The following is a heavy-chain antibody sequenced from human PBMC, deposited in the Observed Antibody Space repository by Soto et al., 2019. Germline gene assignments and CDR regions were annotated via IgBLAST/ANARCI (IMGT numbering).Heavy chain of an antibody. CDR2: MVPIFATP. Sequence: QVQLVQSGAEVKKPGSSVKVSCKASGATFSSYAVSWVRQVPGQGLEWMGGMVPIFATPKYGQKFQDRVTITADEATSTAYLELSSLRSDDTAVFYCARARYGDFVTWFDSWGQGTPVTVSS. CDR1: GATFSSYA. D-gene: IGHD4-17*01. V-gene: IGHV1-69*01. CDR3: ARARYGDFVTWFDS. J-gene: IGHJ5*01.